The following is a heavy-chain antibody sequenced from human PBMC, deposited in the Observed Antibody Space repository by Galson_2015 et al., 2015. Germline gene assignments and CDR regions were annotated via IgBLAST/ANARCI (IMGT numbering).Heavy chain of an antibody. V-gene: IGHV3-30-3*01. J-gene: IGHJ6*02. D-gene: IGHD1-26*01. CDR2: ISYDGSNK. CDR3: ARDPGSGSYYSYYYYGMDV. Sequence: SLRLSCAASGFTFNNYAMHWVRQAPGKGLEWVAVISYDGSNKYYADSVKGRFTISRDNSKNTLYLQMNSLRAEDTAVYYCARDPGSGSYYSYYYYGMDVWGQGTTVTVSS. CDR1: GFTFNNYA.